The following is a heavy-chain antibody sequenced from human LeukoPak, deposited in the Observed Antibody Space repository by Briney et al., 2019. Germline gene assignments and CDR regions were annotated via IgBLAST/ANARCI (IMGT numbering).Heavy chain of an antibody. Sequence: GGSLRLSCAASGFTFSNAWMSWVRQAPGKGLEWVGRIKSKTDGGTTDYAAPVKGRFTISRDDSKNTLYLQMNSLKTEDTAVYYCTTAPRGGSYFLDYWGQGTLVTVSS. CDR2: IKSKTDGGTT. CDR3: TTAPRGGSYFLDY. D-gene: IGHD1-26*01. CDR1: GFTFSNAW. J-gene: IGHJ4*02. V-gene: IGHV3-15*01.